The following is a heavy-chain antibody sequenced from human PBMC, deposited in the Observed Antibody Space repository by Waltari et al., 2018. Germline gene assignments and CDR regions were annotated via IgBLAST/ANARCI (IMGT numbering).Heavy chain of an antibody. CDR2: IYPGDSDT. CDR1: GYSFTSYW. Sequence: EVQLVQSGAEVKKPGESLKISWKGSGYSFTSYWIGWVRQMPGKGLEWMGIIYPGDSDTRYSPSFQGQVTISADKSISTAYLQWSSLKASDTAMYYCARLQGWFGELINAFDIWGQGTMVTVSS. V-gene: IGHV5-51*01. J-gene: IGHJ3*02. D-gene: IGHD3-10*01. CDR3: ARLQGWFGELINAFDI.